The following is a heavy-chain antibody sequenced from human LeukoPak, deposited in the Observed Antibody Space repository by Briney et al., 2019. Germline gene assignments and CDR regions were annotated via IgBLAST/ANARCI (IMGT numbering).Heavy chain of an antibody. J-gene: IGHJ4*02. CDR3: ASGYNWKGNYFDY. D-gene: IGHD1-1*01. V-gene: IGHV4-34*01. CDR1: GGSFSGYY. CDR2: INHSGST. Sequence: SETLSLTCAVYGGSFSGYYWSWIRQPPGKGLEWIGEINHSGSTNYNPSLKSRVTISVDTSKNQFSLKLSSVTAADTAVYYCASGYNWKGNYFDYWGQGTLVTVSS.